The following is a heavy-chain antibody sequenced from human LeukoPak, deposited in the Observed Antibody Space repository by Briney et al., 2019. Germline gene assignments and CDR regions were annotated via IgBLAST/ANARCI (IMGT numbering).Heavy chain of an antibody. D-gene: IGHD1-1*01. CDR2: NGSNSGNT. Sequence: GGSLRLSCTASGFLFSDYSMNWVRQAPGKGLEWLYYNGSNSGNTKYADSGKGRFSISADNARNSLYLQMNSVRVEDTAVYYCATDHNYAFDNWGQGTLVSVSS. V-gene: IGHV3-48*04. CDR1: GFLFSDYS. CDR3: ATDHNYAFDN. J-gene: IGHJ4*02.